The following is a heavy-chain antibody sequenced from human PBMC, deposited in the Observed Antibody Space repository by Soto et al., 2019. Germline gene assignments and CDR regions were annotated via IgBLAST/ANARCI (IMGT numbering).Heavy chain of an antibody. J-gene: IGHJ6*02. V-gene: IGHV1-69*01. CDR2: IIPIFGTA. D-gene: IGHD6-19*01. CDR1: GGTSSSYA. Sequence: QVQLVQSGAEVKKPGSSVKVSCKASGGTSSSYAISWVRQAPGQGLEWMGGIIPIFGTANYAQKFQGRVTITADESTSTAYMELSSLRSEDTAVYYCARDYGGQWLVHLYYYYYGMDVWGQGTTVTVSS. CDR3: ARDYGGQWLVHLYYYYYGMDV.